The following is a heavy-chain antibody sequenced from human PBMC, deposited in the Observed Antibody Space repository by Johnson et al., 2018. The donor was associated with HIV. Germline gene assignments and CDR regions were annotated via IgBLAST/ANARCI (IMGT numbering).Heavy chain of an antibody. CDR2: ISWNSGSL. V-gene: IGHV3-20*04. D-gene: IGHD4-23*01. Sequence: MLLVESGGGVIRPGGSLRLSCAVSGFMFDDYCMTWVRQAPGKGLEWVSGISWNSGSLGYADSVKGRITIARDNAKNSLYLQMNSLRAEDTALYYCAKARGGNYDAFDIWGQGTMVTVSS. J-gene: IGHJ3*02. CDR1: GFMFDDYC. CDR3: AKARGGNYDAFDI.